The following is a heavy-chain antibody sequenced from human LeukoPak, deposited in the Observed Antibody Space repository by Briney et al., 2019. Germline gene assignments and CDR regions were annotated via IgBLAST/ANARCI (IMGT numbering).Heavy chain of an antibody. J-gene: IGHJ4*02. CDR1: GFTVSSNY. CDR2: ISGSGGST. V-gene: IGHV3-23*01. D-gene: IGHD1-1*01. Sequence: PGGSLRLSCAASGFTVSSNYMSWVRQAPGKGLEWVSAISGSGGSTYYADSVKGRFTISRDDSKNTLYLQMNSLRAEDTAVYYCAKDGPQLRYYFDYWGQGTLVTVSS. CDR3: AKDGPQLRYYFDY.